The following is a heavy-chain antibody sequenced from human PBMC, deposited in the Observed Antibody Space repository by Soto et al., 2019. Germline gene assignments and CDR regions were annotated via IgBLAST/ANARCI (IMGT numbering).Heavy chain of an antibody. D-gene: IGHD4-4*01. V-gene: IGHV3-23*01. J-gene: IGHJ6*02. CDR1: GFTFSSYA. CDR2: ISGSGGST. Sequence: PGGSLRLSCAASGFTFSSYAMSWVRQSPGKGLEWVSAISGSGGSTYYADSVKGRFTISRDNSKNTLYLQMNSLRAEDTAVYYCAKAFYIRIPYYGMDVWGQGTTVTVSS. CDR3: AKAFYIRIPYYGMDV.